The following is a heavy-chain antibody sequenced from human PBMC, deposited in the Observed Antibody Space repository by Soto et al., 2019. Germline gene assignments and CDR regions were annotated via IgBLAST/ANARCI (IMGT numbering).Heavy chain of an antibody. Sequence: QVQLVESGGGVVQPGRSLRLSCAASGFTFSSYAIHWVRQAPGKGLEWVAVISYDGSNEYYADSVKGRFTISRDNSKNTLYLQMNSLRAEDTAVYYCARELYYYGSGSYSWAFDIWGQGTMVTVSS. CDR3: ARELYYYGSGSYSWAFDI. J-gene: IGHJ3*02. CDR2: ISYDGSNE. D-gene: IGHD3-10*01. V-gene: IGHV3-30-3*01. CDR1: GFTFSSYA.